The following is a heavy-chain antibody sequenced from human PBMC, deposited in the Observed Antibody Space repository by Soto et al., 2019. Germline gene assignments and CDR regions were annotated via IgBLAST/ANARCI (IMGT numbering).Heavy chain of an antibody. D-gene: IGHD5-18*01. V-gene: IGHV3-30-3*01. CDR1: GVTFSRYA. Sequence: GGSLRLSCAASGVTFSRYAMHGVRQAPGKGLEWVAVISYDGSNKYYADSVKGRFTISRDNSKNTLYLQMNSLRAEDTAVYYSARELPHVKTAMVTRGYYLDYWGQGTLVTVSS. J-gene: IGHJ4*02. CDR2: ISYDGSNK. CDR3: ARELPHVKTAMVTRGYYLDY.